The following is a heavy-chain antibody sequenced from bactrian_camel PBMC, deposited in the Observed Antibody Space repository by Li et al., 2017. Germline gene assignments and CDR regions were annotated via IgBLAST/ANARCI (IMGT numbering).Heavy chain of an antibody. V-gene: IGHV3S55*01. CDR1: GYTYINYC. Sequence: HVQLVESGGGSVQAGGSLRLSCAASGYTYINYCMAWFRQAPGKEREGVAVIDSDGSTTYADSVKGRFTISKDNAKNTLHLQMNSLKPEDTAMYYCATGRGGVWRQTSAYAYWGQGTQVTVS. D-gene: IGHD3*01. CDR2: IDSDGST. J-gene: IGHJ4*01. CDR3: ATGRGGVWRQTSAYAY.